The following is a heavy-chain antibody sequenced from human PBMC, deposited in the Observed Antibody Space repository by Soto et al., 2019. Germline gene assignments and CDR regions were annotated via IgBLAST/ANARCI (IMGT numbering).Heavy chain of an antibody. CDR3: ARDGWFWGFDI. J-gene: IGHJ3*02. Sequence: EVQLVESGGGLVQPGGSLRLSCAASGFTFYNYWMSWVRQAPGKGLEWVANIKQDASEKYYVDSLKGRFTISRDNAKNSLYLQMNSLRAEDTAVYYCARDGWFWGFDIWGQGTMVTVSS. CDR2: IKQDASEK. CDR1: GFTFYNYW. V-gene: IGHV3-7*01. D-gene: IGHD3-10*01.